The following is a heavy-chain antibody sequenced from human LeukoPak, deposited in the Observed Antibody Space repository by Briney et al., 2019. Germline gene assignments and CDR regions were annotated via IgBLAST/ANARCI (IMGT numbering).Heavy chain of an antibody. Sequence: PGGSLRLSCAASGFTFSSYWVSWVRQAPGKGLEWVSTINARGDSTYYADSVKGRFTISRDNSKNTLYVQMNSLRVEDTAVYYCAKDEHYDFWSGSDYWGQGTLVVVSS. D-gene: IGHD3-3*01. CDR3: AKDEHYDFWSGSDY. V-gene: IGHV3-23*01. J-gene: IGHJ4*02. CDR2: INARGDST. CDR1: GFTFSSYW.